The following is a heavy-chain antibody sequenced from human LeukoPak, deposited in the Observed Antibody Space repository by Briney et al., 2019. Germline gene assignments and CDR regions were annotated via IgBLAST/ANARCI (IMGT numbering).Heavy chain of an antibody. Sequence: GGSLRLSCAASGFTFSSYSMNWVRQAPGKGLEWVSAISGSGGSTYYADSVKGRFTISRDNSKNTLYLQMNSLRAEDTAVYYCAKLVEMATLYYWGQGTLVTVSS. CDR3: AKLVEMATLYY. CDR1: GFTFSSYS. D-gene: IGHD5-24*01. V-gene: IGHV3-23*01. J-gene: IGHJ4*02. CDR2: ISGSGGST.